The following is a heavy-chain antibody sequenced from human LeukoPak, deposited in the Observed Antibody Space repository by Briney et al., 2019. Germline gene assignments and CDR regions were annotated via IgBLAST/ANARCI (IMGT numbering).Heavy chain of an antibody. Sequence: GGSLRLSCAASGFTFSSFSMNWVRQAPGKGLEWLSFISSSLSPIYYAESVKGRFTISRDNAKNSVYLQLDSLRAEDTAIYYCARGGSITMIVVVISYYYYYMDVWGKGTTVTVSS. CDR3: ARGGSITMIVVVISYYYYYMDV. CDR2: ISSSLSPI. D-gene: IGHD3-22*01. CDR1: GFTFSSFS. J-gene: IGHJ6*03. V-gene: IGHV3-48*01.